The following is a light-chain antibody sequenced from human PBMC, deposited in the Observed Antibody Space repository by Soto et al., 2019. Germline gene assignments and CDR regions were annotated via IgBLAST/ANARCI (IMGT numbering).Light chain of an antibody. CDR2: EVN. CDR1: SSDVGGYNY. CDR3: GSYAGSNNLGV. V-gene: IGLV2-8*01. Sequence: QSVLTQPPSASGSPGQSVTISCTGNSSDVGGYNYVSWYQQHPGEAPKLIIYEVNKRPSGVPDRFSGSKSGNTASLTVSGLQAEDEAEYHCGSYAGSNNLGVFGGGTKLTVL. J-gene: IGLJ2*01.